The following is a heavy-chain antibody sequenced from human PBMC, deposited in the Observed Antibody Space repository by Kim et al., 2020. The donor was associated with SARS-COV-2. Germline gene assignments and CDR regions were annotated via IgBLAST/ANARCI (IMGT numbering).Heavy chain of an antibody. CDR2: ISYDGSNK. V-gene: IGHV3-30*18. CDR3: ANSDEYELVGPFDY. Sequence: GGSLRLSCAASGFTFSSYGMHWVRQAPGKGLEWVAVISYDGSNKYYADSVKGRFTISRDNSKNTLYLQMNSLRAEDTAVYYCANSDEYELVGPFDYWGQGTLVTVSS. D-gene: IGHD1-26*01. J-gene: IGHJ4*02. CDR1: GFTFSSYG.